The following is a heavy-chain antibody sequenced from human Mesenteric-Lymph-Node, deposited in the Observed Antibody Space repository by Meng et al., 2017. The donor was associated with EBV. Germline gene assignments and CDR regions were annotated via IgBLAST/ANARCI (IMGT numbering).Heavy chain of an antibody. CDR1: GYTFTTYD. D-gene: IGHD3-10*01. CDR3: ARGVEGSGRDWYY. V-gene: IGHV1-8*01. Sequence: QGEVVQSGAEVKKPGASVKVSCKASGYTFTTYDINWVRQATGQGLEWRGWMNPNIGNTGYAQKFQGRVSMTRDTSISTAYMELSSLKSEDTAVYYCARGVEGSGRDWYYWGQGTLVTVSS. CDR2: MNPNIGNT. J-gene: IGHJ4*02.